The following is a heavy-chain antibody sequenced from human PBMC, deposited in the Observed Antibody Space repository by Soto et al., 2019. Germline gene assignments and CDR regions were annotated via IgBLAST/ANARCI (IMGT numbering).Heavy chain of an antibody. J-gene: IGHJ6*02. CDR2: ISGSGGST. CDR1: GFTFSSYA. V-gene: IGHV3-23*01. D-gene: IGHD4-17*01. Sequence: EVQLLESGGGLVQPGGSLRLSCAASGFTFSSYAMSWVRQAPGKGLEWVSAISGSGGSTYYADSVKGRFTISRDNSKNTLYLQMNSLRAEDTAVYYCAKDGLGYGDYVFSVNSYYYYNGMDVWGQGTTVTVSS. CDR3: AKDGLGYGDYVFSVNSYYYYNGMDV.